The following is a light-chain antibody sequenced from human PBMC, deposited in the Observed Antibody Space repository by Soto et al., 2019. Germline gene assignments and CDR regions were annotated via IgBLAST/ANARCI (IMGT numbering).Light chain of an antibody. CDR2: DAS. CDR3: QQYNSHDDIA. CDR1: QSITSW. Sequence: DIQITQSPSTLSASVGDRVTITCRASQSITSWLAWYQQKPGKAPNLLIYDASSLQSGVPSRFSSSGSGTEFTLTISSLQPDDSATYYCQQYNSHDDIAFGRGTKVEIK. J-gene: IGKJ4*01. V-gene: IGKV1-5*01.